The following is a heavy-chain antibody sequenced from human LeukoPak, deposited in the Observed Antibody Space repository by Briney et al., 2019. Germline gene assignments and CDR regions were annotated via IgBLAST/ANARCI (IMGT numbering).Heavy chain of an antibody. D-gene: IGHD3-22*01. CDR2: ISGSGGST. Sequence: QPGGSLRLSCAASGFTFSSYAMSWVRQAPRKGLEWVSAISGSGGSTYYADSVKGRFTISRDNSKNTLYLQMNSLRAEDTAVYYCAKSMPSITMIVVVITTFDYWGQGTLVTVSS. CDR1: GFTFSSYA. CDR3: AKSMPSITMIVVVITTFDY. J-gene: IGHJ4*02. V-gene: IGHV3-23*01.